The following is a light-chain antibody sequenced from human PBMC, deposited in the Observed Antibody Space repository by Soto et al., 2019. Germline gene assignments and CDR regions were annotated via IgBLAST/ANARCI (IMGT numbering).Light chain of an antibody. CDR1: QSISNY. V-gene: IGKV1-39*01. Sequence: DIQMTQSPSSLSASVGDRVTITCRASQSISNYLNWYQQKPGKAPKLLIYAASSFQSGVTSRFSGSGSGTDFTLTISSLQPEDFATYYCQQSYSTPRTFGQGTKLEIK. CDR2: AAS. CDR3: QQSYSTPRT. J-gene: IGKJ2*01.